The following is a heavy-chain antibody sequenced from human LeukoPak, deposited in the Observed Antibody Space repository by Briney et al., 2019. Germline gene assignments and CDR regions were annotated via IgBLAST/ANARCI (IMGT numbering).Heavy chain of an antibody. D-gene: IGHD3-3*01. CDR1: GGSFSGYY. V-gene: IGHV4-34*01. CDR3: ASSDAYYDFWSGLNFDY. Sequence: PSETLSLTCAVYGGSFSGYYWSWIRQPPGKGLEWIVEINHSGSTNYNLSLKSRVTMSVDTSKNQFSLKLSSVTAADTAVYYCASSDAYYDFWSGLNFDYWGQGTLVTVSS. CDR2: INHSGST. J-gene: IGHJ4*02.